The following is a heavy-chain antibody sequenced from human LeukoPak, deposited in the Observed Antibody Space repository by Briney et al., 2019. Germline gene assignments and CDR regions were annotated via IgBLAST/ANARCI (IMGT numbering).Heavy chain of an antibody. Sequence: GGSLRLSCAASGFTFSSYWMSWVRQAPGKGLEWVANIKQDGSEKYYVDSVKGRFTISRDNAKNSLYLQMNSLRAADTAVYYCAKDGVPSRWFGRNYFDYWGQGTLVTVSS. D-gene: IGHD3-10*01. CDR2: IKQDGSEK. V-gene: IGHV3-7*01. CDR1: GFTFSSYW. J-gene: IGHJ4*02. CDR3: AKDGVPSRWFGRNYFDY.